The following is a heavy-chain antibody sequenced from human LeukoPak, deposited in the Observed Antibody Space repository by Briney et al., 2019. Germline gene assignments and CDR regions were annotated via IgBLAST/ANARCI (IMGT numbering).Heavy chain of an antibody. V-gene: IGHV4-34*01. CDR2: INHSGST. Sequence: SETLSLTCAVYGGSFSGYYWSWIRQPPGKGLEWIGEINHSGSTNYNPSLKSRVTISVDTSKNQFSLKLSSVTAADTAVYYCARAQYYDIFSYYYYGMDVWGQGTTVTVSS. J-gene: IGHJ6*02. CDR1: GGSFSGYY. CDR3: ARAQYYDIFSYYYYGMDV. D-gene: IGHD3-9*01.